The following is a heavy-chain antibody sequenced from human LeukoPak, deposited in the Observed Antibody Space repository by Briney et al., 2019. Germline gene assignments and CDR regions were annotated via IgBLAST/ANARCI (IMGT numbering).Heavy chain of an antibody. D-gene: IGHD6-13*01. CDR1: GYTFTNCD. V-gene: IGHV1-8*03. J-gene: IGHJ3*02. Sequence: ASVKVSCKASGYTFTNCDINWVRQATGQGLEWMGWMNPNSGDTGYAQNFQGRVSITRNTSISTAYMELSSLISEDTAVYYCARDMRGAAAADDAFDIWGQGTLVTVSS. CDR3: ARDMRGAAAADDAFDI. CDR2: MNPNSGDT.